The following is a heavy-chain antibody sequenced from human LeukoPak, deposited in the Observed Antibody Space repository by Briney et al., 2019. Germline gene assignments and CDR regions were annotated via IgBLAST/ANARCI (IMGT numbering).Heavy chain of an antibody. CDR2: ISVSGGST. CDR3: AKGYYDSSGLFDY. Sequence: GGSLRLSCAASGFTFSSYAMSWVRQAPGKGLEWVSAISVSGGSTYYADSVRGRFTISRDNSKNTLYLQMNSLRAEDTAVYYCAKGYYDSSGLFDYWGQGTLVTVSS. D-gene: IGHD3-22*01. V-gene: IGHV3-23*01. J-gene: IGHJ4*02. CDR1: GFTFSSYA.